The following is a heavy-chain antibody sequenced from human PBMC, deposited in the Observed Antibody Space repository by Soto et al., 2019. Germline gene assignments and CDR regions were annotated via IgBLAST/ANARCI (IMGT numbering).Heavy chain of an antibody. Sequence: SETLSLTCTVSGGSITSTNHYWGWIRQAPGKGLEWIGSIYYSGSTYDNPSLKSRVTMSADTSKNQFSLKLSSVTAADTAVYYCARLLYDRSGYYYFDYWGQGSLVTVS. CDR2: IYYSGST. J-gene: IGHJ4*02. D-gene: IGHD3-22*01. V-gene: IGHV4-39*01. CDR3: ARLLYDRSGYYYFDY. CDR1: GGSITSTNHY.